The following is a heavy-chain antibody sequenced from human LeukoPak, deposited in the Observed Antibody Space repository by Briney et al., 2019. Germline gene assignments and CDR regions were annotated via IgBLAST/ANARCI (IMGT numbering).Heavy chain of an antibody. CDR2: IYYSGST. CDR3: ASTDYGDYPFERA. CDR1: GGSISSSSYY. D-gene: IGHD4-17*01. Sequence: PSETLSLTCTVSGGSISSSSYYWGWIRQPPGKGLEWIGSIYYSGSTYYNPSLKSRVTISVDTSKNQFSLKLSSVTAADTAVYYCASTDYGDYPFERAWGQGTLVTVSS. V-gene: IGHV4-39*07. J-gene: IGHJ5*02.